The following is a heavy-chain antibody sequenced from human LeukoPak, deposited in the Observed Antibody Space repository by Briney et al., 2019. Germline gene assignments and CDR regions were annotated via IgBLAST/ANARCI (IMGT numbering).Heavy chain of an antibody. CDR3: ARELNSNPWPTRYSWFDP. V-gene: IGHV4-39*07. CDR2: IYYSGST. CDR1: GGSISSSSYY. J-gene: IGHJ5*02. D-gene: IGHD6-13*01. Sequence: SETLSLTYTVSGGSISSSSYYWGWIRQPPGKGLEWIGSIYYSGSTYYNPSLKSRVTISVDASKNQFSLKLSSVTAADTAVYYCARELNSNPWPTRYSWFDPWGQGTLVTVSS.